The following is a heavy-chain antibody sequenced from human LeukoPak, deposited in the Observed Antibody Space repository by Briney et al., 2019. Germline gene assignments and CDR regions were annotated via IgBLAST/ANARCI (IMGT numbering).Heavy chain of an antibody. CDR1: GGSFSGYY. D-gene: IGHD6-19*01. J-gene: IGHJ4*02. Sequence: PSETLSRTCAVYGGSFSGYYWSWIRQPPGKGLEWIGEINHSGGTNYNPSLKSRVTISVDKSKNQFSLNLSSVTAADTAVCYCARVKQWLGNWGQGTLVTVSS. V-gene: IGHV4-34*01. CDR2: INHSGGT. CDR3: ARVKQWLGN.